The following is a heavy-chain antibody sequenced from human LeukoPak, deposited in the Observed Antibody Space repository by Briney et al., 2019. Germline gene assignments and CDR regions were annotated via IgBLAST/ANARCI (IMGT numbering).Heavy chain of an antibody. CDR3: AISGWSYQKRTDS. CDR2: VNHSGST. D-gene: IGHD2-15*01. CDR1: NGSFNAYY. V-gene: IGHV4-34*01. J-gene: IGHJ4*02. Sequence: SETLSLTCAVSNGSFNAYYWSWIRQSPGKGLEWIGEVNHSGSTNYNPSLKGRITTSADTSKSHFSLELTSVTAADTSVYYCAISGWSYQKRTDSWGQGTLVTVSS.